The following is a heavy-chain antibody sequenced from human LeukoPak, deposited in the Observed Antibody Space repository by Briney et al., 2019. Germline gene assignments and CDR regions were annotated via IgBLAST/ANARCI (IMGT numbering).Heavy chain of an antibody. CDR3: ARSYCSSTSGYPFDY. Sequence: GASVKVSCKASVGTFSSYAISWVRQAPGQGLDWMGGIIPIFGTANYAQKFQGRVTITADESTSTAYMELSSLRSEDTAVYYCARSYCSSTSGYPFDYWGQGTLVTVSS. J-gene: IGHJ4*02. V-gene: IGHV1-69*13. CDR1: VGTFSSYA. D-gene: IGHD2-2*01. CDR2: IIPIFGTA.